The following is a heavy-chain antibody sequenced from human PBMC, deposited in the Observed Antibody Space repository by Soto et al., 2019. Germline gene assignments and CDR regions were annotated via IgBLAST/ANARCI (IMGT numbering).Heavy chain of an antibody. J-gene: IGHJ4*02. CDR3: ATLSYYDSSGGRDY. D-gene: IGHD3-22*01. V-gene: IGHV1-24*01. Sequence: AASVKVSCKVSGYTLTELSMHWVRQAPGKGLEWMGGFDPEDGETIYAQKFQGRVTMTEDTSTDTAYMELSSLRSEDTAVYYCATLSYYDSSGGRDYWGQGALVTVSS. CDR1: GYTLTELS. CDR2: FDPEDGET.